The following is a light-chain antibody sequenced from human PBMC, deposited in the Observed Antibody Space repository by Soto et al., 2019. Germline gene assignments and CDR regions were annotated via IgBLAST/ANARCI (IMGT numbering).Light chain of an antibody. Sequence: DIQMTQSPSSLSASVGDRVTITCQASQDISKSLNWYQQKPGKAPKLLIYDASNLEAGVPSRFSGSGSGTDFSVTVSSLQPEDIATYYCQQYENLPVTFGGGTKVEIK. V-gene: IGKV1-33*01. CDR3: QQYENLPVT. J-gene: IGKJ4*01. CDR2: DAS. CDR1: QDISKS.